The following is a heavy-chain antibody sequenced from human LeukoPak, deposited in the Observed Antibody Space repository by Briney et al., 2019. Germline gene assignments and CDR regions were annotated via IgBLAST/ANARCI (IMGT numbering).Heavy chain of an antibody. D-gene: IGHD6-19*01. CDR3: AKPMAVAGQYFDY. J-gene: IGHJ4*02. CDR1: GFSVGTNY. Sequence: PGGSLRLSCVPSGFSVGTNYMTWVRQAPGKGLEWVSVIYSGDNAYYADSVKGRFTISRDNSKNTLYLQMNSLRAEDTAVYYCAKPMAVAGQYFDYWGQGTLVTVSS. V-gene: IGHV3-53*05. CDR2: IYSGDNA.